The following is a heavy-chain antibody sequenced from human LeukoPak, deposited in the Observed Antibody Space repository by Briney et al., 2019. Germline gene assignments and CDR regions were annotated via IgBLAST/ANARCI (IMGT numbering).Heavy chain of an antibody. Sequence: GGSLRLSCAASGFTFSSYTMNWVRQAPGKGLEWVSSIVSGSTYVYYADSMKGRFTISRDNAKNSLYLQMNSLRAEDTALYYCAKVFSSWTDYYYYGMDVWGQGTTVTVSS. CDR1: GFTFSSYT. J-gene: IGHJ6*02. CDR3: AKVFSSWTDYYYYGMDV. V-gene: IGHV3-21*04. D-gene: IGHD6-13*01. CDR2: IVSGSTYV.